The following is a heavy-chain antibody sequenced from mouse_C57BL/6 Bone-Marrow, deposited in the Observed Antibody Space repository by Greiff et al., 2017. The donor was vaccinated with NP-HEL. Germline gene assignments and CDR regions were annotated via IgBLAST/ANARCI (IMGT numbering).Heavy chain of an antibody. V-gene: IGHV5-4*01. CDR3: AREGYYSNSVDY. D-gene: IGHD2-5*01. CDR2: ISDGGSYT. CDR1: GFTFSSYA. Sequence: EVNVVESGGGLVKPGGSLKLSCAASGFTFSSYAMSWVRQTPEKRLEWVATISDGGSYTYYPDNVKGRFTISRDNAKNNLYLQMSHLKSEDTAMYYCAREGYYSNSVDYWGQGTTLTVSS. J-gene: IGHJ2*01.